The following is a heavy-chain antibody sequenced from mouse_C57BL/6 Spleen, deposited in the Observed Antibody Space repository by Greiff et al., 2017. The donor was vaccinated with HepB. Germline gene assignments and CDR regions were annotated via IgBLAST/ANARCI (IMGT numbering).Heavy chain of an antibody. CDR3: ARDDGYSFAY. CDR1: GFTFSDYG. CDR2: ISSGSSTI. D-gene: IGHD2-3*01. V-gene: IGHV5-17*01. Sequence: EVHLVESGGGLVKPGGSLKLSCAASGFTFSDYGMHWVRQAPEKGLEWVAYISSGSSTIYYADTVKGRFTIARDNAKNTLFLQMTSLRSEDTAMYYCARDDGYSFAYWGQGTLVTVSA. J-gene: IGHJ3*01.